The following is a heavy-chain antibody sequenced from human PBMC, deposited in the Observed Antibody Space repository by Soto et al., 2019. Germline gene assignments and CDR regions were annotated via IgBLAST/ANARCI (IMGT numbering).Heavy chain of an antibody. J-gene: IGHJ1*01. CDR2: ISDLGSAT. V-gene: IGHV3-23*01. CDR3: ARERGEQWLEGFLQH. CDR1: GFASSSYA. Sequence: GGSLRLSCAASGFASSSYAMSWVRQAPGRGLEWVSTISDLGSATYYADSVKGRFTISRDTSKNTLYLQMNSLRGEDMAVYYCARERGEQWLEGFLQHWGQGTLVTVSS. D-gene: IGHD6-19*01.